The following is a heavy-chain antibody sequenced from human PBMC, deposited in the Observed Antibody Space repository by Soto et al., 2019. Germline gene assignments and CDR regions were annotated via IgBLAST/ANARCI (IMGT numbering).Heavy chain of an antibody. J-gene: IGHJ5*02. D-gene: IGHD2-2*02. CDR2: ISGSGGST. CDR1: GFTFSSYA. CDR3: EKDLRSYCSSTSCYIDWFDP. V-gene: IGHV3-23*01. Sequence: GGSLRLSCAASGFTFSSYAMSWVRQAPGKGLEWVSAISGSGGSTYYADSVKGRFTISRDNSKNTLYLQMNSLRAEDTAVYYCEKDLRSYCSSTSCYIDWFDPWGKGTLVTVSS.